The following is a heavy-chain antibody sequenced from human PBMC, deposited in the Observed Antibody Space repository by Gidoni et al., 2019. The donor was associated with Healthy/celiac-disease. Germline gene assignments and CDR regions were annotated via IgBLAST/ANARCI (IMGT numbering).Heavy chain of an antibody. CDR1: GGSISSYY. D-gene: IGHD3-22*01. Sequence: QVQLQESGPGLVKPSETLSLTCTVSGGSISSYYWSWIRQPPGKGLEWIGYIYYSGSTNYNPSLKSRVTISVDTSKNQFSLKLSSVTAADTAVYYCAREIKKSSGCYYWGQGTLVTVSS. CDR2: IYYSGST. CDR3: AREIKKSSGCYY. J-gene: IGHJ4*02. V-gene: IGHV4-59*01.